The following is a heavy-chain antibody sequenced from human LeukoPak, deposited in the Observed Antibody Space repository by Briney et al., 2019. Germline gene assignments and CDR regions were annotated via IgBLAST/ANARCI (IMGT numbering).Heavy chain of an antibody. D-gene: IGHD3-22*01. CDR1: GFTFSSYS. J-gene: IGHJ4*02. Sequence: GGSLRLSCAASGFTFSSYSMHWVRQAPGKGLEWVALILHDGNNQYYADSVKGRFTISRDNSKNTLFLQMDSLTLVDSAVYYCARGGRSGSFDYWGQGTLVTVSS. CDR3: ARGGRSGSFDY. V-gene: IGHV3-30-3*01. CDR2: ILHDGNNQ.